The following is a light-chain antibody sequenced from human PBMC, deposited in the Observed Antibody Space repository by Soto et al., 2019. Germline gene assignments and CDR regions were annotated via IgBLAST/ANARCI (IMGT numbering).Light chain of an antibody. CDR3: QQYNNWPPIT. CDR1: ESISNSY. V-gene: IGKV3-15*01. CDR2: GAS. Sequence: EIVLTQSPGTLSLSPGESATLSCRASESISNSYLAWYQQKPGQAPRLLIYGASTRATGVPARFSGTRSGAEFTLTISSLQSEDFAVYYCQQYNNWPPITFGQGTRLEI. J-gene: IGKJ5*01.